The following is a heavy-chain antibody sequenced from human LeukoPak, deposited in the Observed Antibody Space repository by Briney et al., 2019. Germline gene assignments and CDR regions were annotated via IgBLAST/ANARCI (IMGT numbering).Heavy chain of an antibody. CDR2: INSDGSST. CDR1: GFTFSSYW. D-gene: IGHD5-24*01. V-gene: IGHV3-74*01. Sequence: GGSLRLSCAASGFTFSSYWMHWVRQAPGKGLVWVSRINSDGSSTNYADSVKGRFTISRDNAKNMLYLQMNSLRAEDTAVYYCASEVEMATIKDAFDIWGQGTMVTVSS. J-gene: IGHJ3*02. CDR3: ASEVEMATIKDAFDI.